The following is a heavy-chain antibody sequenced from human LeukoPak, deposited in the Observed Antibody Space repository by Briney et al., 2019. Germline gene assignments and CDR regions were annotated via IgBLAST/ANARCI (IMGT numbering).Heavy chain of an antibody. J-gene: IGHJ4*02. CDR1: GFTFSTYA. CDR3: ARPRGCGSARCNNFDY. Sequence: GGSLRLSCAASGFTFSTYAMNWIRQAPGKGLEWVSSISSTGTYIYYGDLVEGRFTISRDNAKNSLYLQMNSLRAEDTAVYYCARPRGCGSARCNNFDYWGQGTLVTVSS. CDR2: ISSTGTYI. V-gene: IGHV3-21*01. D-gene: IGHD2-2*01.